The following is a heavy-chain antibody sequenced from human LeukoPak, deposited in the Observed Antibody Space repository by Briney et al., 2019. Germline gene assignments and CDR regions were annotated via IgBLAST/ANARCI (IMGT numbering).Heavy chain of an antibody. CDR2: IYSGGTT. V-gene: IGHV3-23*03. J-gene: IGHJ4*02. D-gene: IGHD1-26*01. CDR1: GFTFNNYA. Sequence: GGSLRLSCAASGFTFNNYAMSWVRQAPGKGLEWVSVIYSGGTTYYADSVKGRFTISRDNSKNTLYLQMNTLGVEDTAVYYCARGRVGPYPGTYYWGQGTLVTVSS. CDR3: ARGRVGPYPGTYY.